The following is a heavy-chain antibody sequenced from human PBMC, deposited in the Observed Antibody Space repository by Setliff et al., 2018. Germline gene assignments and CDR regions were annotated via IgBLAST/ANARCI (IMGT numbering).Heavy chain of an antibody. V-gene: IGHV3-9*03. CDR2: ISWNSGIV. Sequence: GGSLRLSCAASGFTFSDYYMSWIRQAPGKGLEWVSGISWNSGIVAYADSVKGRFTISRDNAKNSLYLQMNSLRAEDMALYYCAKGYCSSTSCYVDYWGQGTLVTVSS. D-gene: IGHD2-2*01. CDR3: AKGYCSSTSCYVDY. J-gene: IGHJ4*02. CDR1: GFTFSDYY.